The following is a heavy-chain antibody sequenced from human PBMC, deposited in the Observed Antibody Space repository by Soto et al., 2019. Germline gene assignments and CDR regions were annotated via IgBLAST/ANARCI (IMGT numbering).Heavy chain of an antibody. V-gene: IGHV1-18*01. D-gene: IGHD6-13*01. Sequence: QVQLVQSGAEVKKPGASVKVYCKASGYTFTSYGISWVRQAPGQGLEWMGWISAYNGNTNYAQKLQGRVTMTTDTSTSTAYMELMSLRADDTAVYYCARDPGYSSSWYEDAFDIWGQVTMVTVSS. CDR1: GYTFTSYG. CDR2: ISAYNGNT. J-gene: IGHJ3*02. CDR3: ARDPGYSSSWYEDAFDI.